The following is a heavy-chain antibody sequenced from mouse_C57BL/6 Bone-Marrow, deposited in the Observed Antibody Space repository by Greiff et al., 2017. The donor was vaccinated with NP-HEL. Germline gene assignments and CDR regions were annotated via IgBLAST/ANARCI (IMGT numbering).Heavy chain of an antibody. D-gene: IGHD4-1*01. CDR2: IWSGGST. J-gene: IGHJ2*01. Sequence: VMLVESGPGLVQPSQSLSITCTVSGFSLTSYGVHWVRQSPGKGLEWLGVIWSGGSTDYNAAFISRLSISKDNSKSQVFFKMNSLQADDTAIYYCARWEGSWYFDYWGQGTTLTVSS. V-gene: IGHV2-2*01. CDR1: GFSLTSYG. CDR3: ARWEGSWYFDY.